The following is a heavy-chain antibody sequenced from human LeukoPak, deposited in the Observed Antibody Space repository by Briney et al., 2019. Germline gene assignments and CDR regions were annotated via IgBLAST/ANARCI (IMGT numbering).Heavy chain of an antibody. D-gene: IGHD2-2*02. V-gene: IGHV3-23*01. J-gene: IGHJ4*02. Sequence: PGGSLSLSCAASGLTFSSYAMGWVRQAPGKGLEWVSSISGGGGSTYYTDSVKGRLTLSRDNSKNRLCLQMSSLRAEDTAVYYCAKGIPPIDNWGQGTLVTVSS. CDR3: AKGIPPIDN. CDR2: ISGGGGST. CDR1: GLTFSSYA.